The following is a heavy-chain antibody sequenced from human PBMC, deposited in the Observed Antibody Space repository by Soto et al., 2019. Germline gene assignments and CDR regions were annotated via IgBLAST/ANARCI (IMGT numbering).Heavy chain of an antibody. CDR2: ISSSGSTI. CDR1: GFTFSSYE. CDR3: ARDFGPDFWSGYLYSNYYYGMDV. V-gene: IGHV3-48*03. D-gene: IGHD3-3*01. Sequence: EVRLVESGGGLVQPGGSLRLSCAASGFTFSSYEMNWVRQAPGKGLEWVSYISSSGSTIYYADSVKGRFTISRDNAKNSLYLQMNSLRAEDTAVYYCARDFGPDFWSGYLYSNYYYGMDVWGQGTTVTVSS. J-gene: IGHJ6*02.